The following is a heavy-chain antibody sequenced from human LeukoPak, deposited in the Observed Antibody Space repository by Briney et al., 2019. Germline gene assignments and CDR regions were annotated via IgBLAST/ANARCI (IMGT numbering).Heavy chain of an antibody. J-gene: IGHJ4*02. V-gene: IGHV1-18*01. CDR3: AAVHFIEGVSPTNY. D-gene: IGHD1-26*01. CDR1: GYTFTSYG. CDR2: ISAYNGNT. Sequence: ASVKVSCKASGYTFTSYGISWVRQAPGQGLEWMGWISAYNGNTNYAQKLQGRVTMTTDTSTSTAYMELRSLRSDDTAAYYCAAVHFIEGVSPTNYWGQGTLVTVSS.